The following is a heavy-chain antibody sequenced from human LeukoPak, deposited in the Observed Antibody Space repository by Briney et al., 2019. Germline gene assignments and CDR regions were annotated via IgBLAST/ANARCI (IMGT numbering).Heavy chain of an antibody. CDR2: INHSGST. Sequence: SENLSLTCAVYGGSFSGYYWSWIRQPPGKGLEWIGEINHSGSTNYSPSLKSRVTISVDTSKNQFSLKLSSVTAADTAVYYCARWTSIAALYNWFDPWGQGTLVTVSS. V-gene: IGHV4-34*01. CDR3: ARWTSIAALYNWFDP. J-gene: IGHJ5*02. CDR1: GGSFSGYY. D-gene: IGHD6-6*01.